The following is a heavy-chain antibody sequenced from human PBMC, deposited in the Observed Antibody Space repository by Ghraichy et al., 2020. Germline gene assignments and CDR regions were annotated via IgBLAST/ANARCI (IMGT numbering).Heavy chain of an antibody. Sequence: SETLSLTCSVSNGSISPSYWSWIRQPPGKGLGWIGYIYHAGNTQYRPSLKSRVTISLDTSKNQVFLTLTSVTAADTAMYYCARTDIWFGEFRSFDIWGQGTMVTVAS. J-gene: IGHJ3*02. CDR1: NGSISPSY. CDR2: IYHAGNT. CDR3: ARTDIWFGEFRSFDI. V-gene: IGHV4-4*09. D-gene: IGHD3-10*01.